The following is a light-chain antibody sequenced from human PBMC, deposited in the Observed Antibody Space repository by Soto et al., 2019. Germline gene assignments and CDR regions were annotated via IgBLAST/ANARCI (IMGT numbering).Light chain of an antibody. V-gene: IGKV1-39*01. CDR1: QTIISY. Sequence: DIQMTQSPSSLSASVGDRVTITCRASQTIISYLNWYQQKPGRAPNLLIYAASSLQSGPPSRFSGSGSGTEFTLTISSLQSEDFATYFCQHSYSTLFSFGPGTKVEIK. CDR3: QHSYSTLFS. J-gene: IGKJ3*01. CDR2: AAS.